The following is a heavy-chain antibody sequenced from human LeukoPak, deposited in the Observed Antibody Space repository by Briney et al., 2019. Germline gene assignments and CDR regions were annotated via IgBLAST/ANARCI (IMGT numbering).Heavy chain of an antibody. D-gene: IGHD3-3*01. CDR2: IKSKTDGGTT. CDR3: TTINDFWSGYYTEGDY. J-gene: IGHJ4*02. CDR1: GFSFSSYW. V-gene: IGHV3-15*01. Sequence: GGSLRLSCAASGFSFSSYWMSWVRQAPGKGLEWVGRIKSKTDGGTTDYAAPVKGRFTISRDDSKNTLYLQMNSLKTEDTAVYYCTTINDFWSGYYTEGDYWGQGTLVTVSS.